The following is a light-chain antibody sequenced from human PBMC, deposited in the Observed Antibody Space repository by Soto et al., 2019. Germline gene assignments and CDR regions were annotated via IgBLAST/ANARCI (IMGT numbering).Light chain of an antibody. J-gene: IGKJ5*01. CDR2: DAI. Sequence: EIVLTQSPATLSLYPGERATLSCRASQNVRSYLAWYQQKPGQAPRLLIHDAISRATGIPARFSGSGSGTDFTLTISSLEPEDFAVYYCQQRTNWPTSTFGQGTRLEIK. CDR3: QQRTNWPTST. CDR1: QNVRSY. V-gene: IGKV3-11*01.